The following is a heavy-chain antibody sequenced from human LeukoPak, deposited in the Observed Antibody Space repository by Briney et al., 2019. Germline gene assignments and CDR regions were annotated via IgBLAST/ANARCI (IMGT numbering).Heavy chain of an antibody. D-gene: IGHD2-15*01. CDR2: INHSGST. CDR1: GGSFSGYY. CDR3: ASLILFDY. V-gene: IGHV4-34*01. Sequence: SETLSLTCAVYGGSFSGYYWSWIRQPPGKGLEWIGEINHSGSTNYNPSLKSRVTISVDTSKNQFSLKLSSVTAADTAVYYCASLILFDYWGQGTLVTVSS. J-gene: IGHJ4*02.